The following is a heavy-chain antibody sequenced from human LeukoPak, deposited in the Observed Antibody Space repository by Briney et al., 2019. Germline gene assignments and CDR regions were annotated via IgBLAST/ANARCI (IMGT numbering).Heavy chain of an antibody. Sequence: PSETLSLTCAVYGGSFSGYYRSWIRQPPGKGLEWIGEINHSGSTNYNPSLKSRVTISVDTSKNQFSLKLSSVTAADTAVYYCARAPPDCSSTSCLAPADAFDIWGQGTMVTVSS. CDR3: ARAPPDCSSTSCLAPADAFDI. CDR1: GGSFSGYY. J-gene: IGHJ3*02. V-gene: IGHV4-34*01. CDR2: INHSGST. D-gene: IGHD2-2*01.